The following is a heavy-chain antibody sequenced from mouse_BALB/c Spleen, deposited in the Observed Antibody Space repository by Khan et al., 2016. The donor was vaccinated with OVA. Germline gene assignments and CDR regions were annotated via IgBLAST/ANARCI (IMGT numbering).Heavy chain of an antibody. CDR3: ASYGYDCAWLAY. Sequence: EVKLLESGGGLVQPGGSLKLSCAASGFDFSRYWMSWVRQAPGKGLEWIGAINPDSSTINYTPSLKDKFIISRDNAKNTLYLQMSKVRSEDTALYYGASYGYDCAWLAYWGQGTLVTVSA. CDR2: INPDSSTI. J-gene: IGHJ3*01. CDR1: GFDFSRYW. D-gene: IGHD2-2*01. V-gene: IGHV4-1*02.